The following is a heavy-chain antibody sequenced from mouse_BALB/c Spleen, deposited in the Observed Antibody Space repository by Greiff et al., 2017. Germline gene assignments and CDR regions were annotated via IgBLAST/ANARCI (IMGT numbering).Heavy chain of an antibody. J-gene: IGHJ4*01. CDR3: TGRDNYGAMDY. CDR2: ISPSNGGT. CDR1: GYTFTSYY. Sequence: QVQLQQSGAELVKPGASVKLSCTASGYTFTSYYMYWVKQSPGKGLEWIGEISPSNGGTNFNEKIKSKATLTVDNTSITAYMQLSRLTSEDSAVYYGTGRDNYGAMDYWGQGTSVTVSS. V-gene: IGHV1-53*01. D-gene: IGHD1-1*01.